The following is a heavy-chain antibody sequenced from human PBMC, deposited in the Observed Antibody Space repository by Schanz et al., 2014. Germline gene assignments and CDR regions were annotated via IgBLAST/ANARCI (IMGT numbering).Heavy chain of an antibody. J-gene: IGHJ4*02. CDR3: AHDHATESYFAAGPHIDY. D-gene: IGHD1-26*01. Sequence: VQLVESGGGLVQPGGSLRLSCAASGFTFSSYGMHWVRQAPGKGLEWVAVIWYDGSNKYYADSVKGRFTSSRDNSKNNLILPLNRQRDKHRAEYYAAHDHATESYFAAGPHIDYWGQGTLLTVSS. CDR2: IWYDGSNK. CDR1: GFTFSSYG. V-gene: IGHV3-33*03.